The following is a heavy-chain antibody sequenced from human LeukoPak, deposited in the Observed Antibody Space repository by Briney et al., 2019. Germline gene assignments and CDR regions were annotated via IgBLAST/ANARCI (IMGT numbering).Heavy chain of an antibody. CDR2: INHSGST. D-gene: IGHD6-19*01. CDR3: ARSGQWLVANWFDP. Sequence: SETLSLTCAVYGGSFSGYYWSWIRQPPGKGLEWIGEINHSGSTNYNPSLKSRVTISVDTSKNQFSLKLSSVTAGDTAVYYCARSGQWLVANWFDPWGQGTLVTVSS. V-gene: IGHV4-34*01. CDR1: GGSFSGYY. J-gene: IGHJ5*02.